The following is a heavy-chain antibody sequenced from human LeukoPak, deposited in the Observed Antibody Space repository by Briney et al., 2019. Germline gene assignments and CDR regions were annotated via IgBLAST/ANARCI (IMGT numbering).Heavy chain of an antibody. J-gene: IGHJ3*02. Sequence: SETLSLTCTVSGGSISSSSYYWGWIRQPPGKGLEWIGSIYYSGSTYYNPSLKSRVTISVDTSKNQFSLKLSSVTAADTAVYYCARGVRLEKWLLLPDAFDIWGQGTMVTVSS. D-gene: IGHD3-22*01. CDR3: ARGVRLEKWLLLPDAFDI. CDR1: GGSISSSSYY. V-gene: IGHV4-39*01. CDR2: IYYSGST.